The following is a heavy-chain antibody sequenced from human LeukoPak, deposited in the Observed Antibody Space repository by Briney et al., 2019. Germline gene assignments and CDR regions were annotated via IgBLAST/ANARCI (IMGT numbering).Heavy chain of an antibody. CDR2: ISSSSSYI. CDR3: ARDGLSNWFDP. J-gene: IGHJ5*02. V-gene: IGHV3-21*01. D-gene: IGHD2/OR15-2a*01. Sequence: GGSLRLSCAASGITFSSYSMNWVRQAPGKGLEGVSSISSSSSYIYYADSVKGRFTISRDNAKNSLYLQMNSLRAEDTAVYYCARDGLSNWFDPWGQGTLVTVSS. CDR1: GITFSSYS.